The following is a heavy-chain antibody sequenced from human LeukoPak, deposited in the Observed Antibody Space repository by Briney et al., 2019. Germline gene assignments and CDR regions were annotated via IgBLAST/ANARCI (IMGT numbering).Heavy chain of an antibody. CDR1: GGTFSSYA. D-gene: IGHD6-19*01. CDR3: ARDSSGWYRGFDP. V-gene: IGHV1-69*01. J-gene: IGHJ5*02. CDR2: IIPIFGTA. Sequence: GASVKVSCKASGGTFSSYAISWVRQAPGQGLEWMGGIIPIFGTANYAQKFQGRVTITADESTSTAYMELSSLRSEDTAVYYCARDSSGWYRGFDPWGQGTLVTVSS.